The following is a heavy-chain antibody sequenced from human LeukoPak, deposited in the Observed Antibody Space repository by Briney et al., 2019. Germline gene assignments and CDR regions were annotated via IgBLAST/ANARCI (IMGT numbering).Heavy chain of an antibody. CDR1: GFTVSSNY. J-gene: IGHJ4*02. CDR3: ARDRIIAAAGIASDY. Sequence: GGSLRLSCAASGFTVSSNYMRWVRQAPGKGLEWVSVIYSGGSTYYADSVKGRFTISRDNSKNTLYLQRNSLRAEDTAVYYCARDRIIAAAGIASDYWGQGTLVTVSS. CDR2: IYSGGST. D-gene: IGHD6-13*01. V-gene: IGHV3-53*01.